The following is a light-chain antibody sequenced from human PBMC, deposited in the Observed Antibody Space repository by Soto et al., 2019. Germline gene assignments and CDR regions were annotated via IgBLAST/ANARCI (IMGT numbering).Light chain of an antibody. V-gene: IGLV2-14*01. J-gene: IGLJ2*01. CDR1: SSDVGGYDY. Sequence: QSALTQSASVSGSPGQSITIPCTGTSSDVGGYDYVSWYQQHPGKVPKLTIYEVIKRPSGVSHRFSGSKSGNTASLTISGLQTEDEADYYCSSYTTSSALVFGGGTKVTVL. CDR2: EVI. CDR3: SSYTTSSALV.